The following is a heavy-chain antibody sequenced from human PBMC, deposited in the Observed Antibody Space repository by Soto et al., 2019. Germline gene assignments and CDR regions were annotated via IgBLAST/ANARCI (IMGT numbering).Heavy chain of an antibody. CDR3: VRALRHTAMVYPWFDP. D-gene: IGHD5-18*01. CDR1: GASVSTGAYY. Sequence: SETLSLTCTVSGASVSTGAYYWGWVRQRLGMGLEWIGYVYESGYTYYNMSLKSRLTISLDRSNNQFSLGLTSVTAADTAVYYCVRALRHTAMVYPWFDPCGQGTLVT. CDR2: VYESGYT. V-gene: IGHV4-31*03. J-gene: IGHJ5*02.